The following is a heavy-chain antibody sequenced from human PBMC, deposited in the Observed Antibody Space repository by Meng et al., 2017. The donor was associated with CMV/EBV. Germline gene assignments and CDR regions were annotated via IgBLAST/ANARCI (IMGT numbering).Heavy chain of an antibody. CDR3: ASDFWSGYSGYYYYGMDV. Sequence: LSLTGAASGFTFSSYWMSWVRQAPGKGLEWVANIKQDGSEKYYVDSVKGRFTISRDNAKNSLYLQMNSLRAEDTAVYYCASDFWSGYSGYYYYGMDVWGQGTTVTVSS. J-gene: IGHJ6*02. V-gene: IGHV3-7*01. D-gene: IGHD3-3*01. CDR1: GFTFSSYW. CDR2: IKQDGSEK.